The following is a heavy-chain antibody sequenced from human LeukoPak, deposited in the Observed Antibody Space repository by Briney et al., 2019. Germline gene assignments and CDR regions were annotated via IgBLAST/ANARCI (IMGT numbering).Heavy chain of an antibody. V-gene: IGHV3-15*01. CDR3: TTQIWELLRTPSFDY. D-gene: IGHD1-26*01. CDR1: GFTFSNAW. CDR2: IKSKTDGGTT. J-gene: IGHJ4*02. Sequence: PGGSLRLSCAASGFTFSNAWMSWVRQAPGKGLEWVGRIKSKTDGGTTDYAAPVKGRFTISRDDSKNTLYLQMNSLKTEDTAVYYCTTQIWELLRTPSFDYWGQGTLVTVSS.